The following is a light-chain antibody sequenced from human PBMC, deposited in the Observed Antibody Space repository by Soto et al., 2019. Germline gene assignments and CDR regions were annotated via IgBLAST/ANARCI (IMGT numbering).Light chain of an antibody. CDR1: NSNIGAGYD. V-gene: IGLV1-40*01. CDR2: GNT. Sequence: QSVLTQPPSVSGAPGQRVTISCTGSNSNIGAGYDVHWYQQLPGTAPKLLIYGNTNRPSGVPDRFSGSKSGTSASLAITGLQAEDEADYYCQFYDSSLSGYVFATGTKLTVL. J-gene: IGLJ1*01. CDR3: QFYDSSLSGYV.